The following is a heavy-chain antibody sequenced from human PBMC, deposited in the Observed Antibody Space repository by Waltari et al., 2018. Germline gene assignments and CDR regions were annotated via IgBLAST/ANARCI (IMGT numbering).Heavy chain of an antibody. Sequence: QVQLQESGPGLVTPSGTLSVTCAVSGDSISGSYWWSWVRPPPGKGLEWIGQIHGSGRSNYNPALESRVTVSIDTSNNHFSLKVTSATAADTAVYYCARDRGRGLYLDSWGQGTLVTVSP. CDR3: ARDRGRGLYLDS. D-gene: IGHD2-15*01. CDR1: GDSISGSYW. V-gene: IGHV4-4*02. CDR2: IHGSGRS. J-gene: IGHJ4*02.